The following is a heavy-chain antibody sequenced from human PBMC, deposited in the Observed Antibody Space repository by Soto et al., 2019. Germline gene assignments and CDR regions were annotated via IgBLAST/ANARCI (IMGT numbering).Heavy chain of an antibody. Sequence: QVTLKESGPVLVKPTETLTLTCTVSGFSLTNVKMGVTWIRQPPGKALEWLAHIFSNDDKTFNTSLENSLTISNDPSRGQVVLTMTNIDPVDTGTYYFARFSVVFTGNFPYYYYYMDVWGKGTTVTVSS. V-gene: IGHV2-26*01. CDR3: ARFSVVFTGNFPYYYYYMDV. D-gene: IGHD3-9*01. CDR2: IFSNDDK. CDR1: GFSLTNVKMG. J-gene: IGHJ6*03.